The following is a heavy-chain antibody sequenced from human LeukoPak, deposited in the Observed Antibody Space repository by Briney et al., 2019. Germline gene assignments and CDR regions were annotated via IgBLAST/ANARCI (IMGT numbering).Heavy chain of an antibody. Sequence: ASVKVSCKASGYTFTSYGISWVRQAPGQGLEWMGWISAYNGNTNYAQKLQGRVTMTTDTSTSTAYMELRSLRSDDTAVYYCARVWGNYDYVWGSFRYYYGMDVWGQGTTVTVSS. CDR1: GYTFTSYG. V-gene: IGHV1-18*01. D-gene: IGHD3-16*01. J-gene: IGHJ6*02. CDR2: ISAYNGNT. CDR3: ARVWGNYDYVWGSFRYYYGMDV.